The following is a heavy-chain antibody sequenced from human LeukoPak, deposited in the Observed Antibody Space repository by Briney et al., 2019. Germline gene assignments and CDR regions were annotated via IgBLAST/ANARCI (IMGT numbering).Heavy chain of an antibody. CDR2: ISSNGGTT. Sequence: PGGSLRLSCSASGFAFSTYALHWVRQAPEKGLEYVSAISSNGGTTYYADSVKGRFTISRDNSKNTLYLQMSSLRPEDTAVYSCVTGVGSTPPLVDYWGQGTLVSVSS. V-gene: IGHV3-64D*06. J-gene: IGHJ4*02. CDR3: VTGVGSTPPLVDY. D-gene: IGHD1-26*01. CDR1: GFAFSTYA.